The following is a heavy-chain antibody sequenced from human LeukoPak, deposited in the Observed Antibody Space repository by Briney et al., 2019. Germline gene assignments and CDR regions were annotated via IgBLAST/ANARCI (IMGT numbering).Heavy chain of an antibody. J-gene: IGHJ4*02. CDR3: ARDKGYSYSHPFDY. Sequence: SETLSLTCTVSGGSISSYYWSWIRQPPGKGLEWIGYIYYSGSTNYNPSLKSRVTISVDTSKNQFSLKLSSVTAADTAVYYCARDKGYSYSHPFDYWGQGTLVTVSS. D-gene: IGHD5-18*01. CDR2: IYYSGST. CDR1: GGSISSYY. V-gene: IGHV4-59*12.